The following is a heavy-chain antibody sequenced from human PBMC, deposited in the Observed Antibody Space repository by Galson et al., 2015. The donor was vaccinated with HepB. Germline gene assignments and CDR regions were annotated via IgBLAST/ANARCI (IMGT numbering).Heavy chain of an antibody. CDR2: ISYVGTNK. V-gene: IGHV3-30*14. Sequence: SLRLSCAASGFTFSSYDMDWVRQAPGKGLEWVAFISYVGTNKYYADSVKGRFTISRDNSKNTLYLQMNSLRAEDTAVYYCARDYYDTSGLDYWGQGTLVTVSS. J-gene: IGHJ4*02. D-gene: IGHD3-22*01. CDR1: GFTFSSYD. CDR3: ARDYYDTSGLDY.